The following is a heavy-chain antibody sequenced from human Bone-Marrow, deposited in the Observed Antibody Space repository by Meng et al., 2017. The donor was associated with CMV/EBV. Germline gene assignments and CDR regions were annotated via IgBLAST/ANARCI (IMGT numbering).Heavy chain of an antibody. J-gene: IGHJ5*02. CDR2: IYYSGST. CDR1: GGSISSYY. V-gene: IGHV4-59*12. D-gene: IGHD1-1*01. CDR3: ARGKDDGGVDP. Sequence: SETLSLTCTVSGGSISSYYWSWIRQPPGKGLEWIGYIYYSGSTNYNPSLKSRVTISVDTSKNQFSLKLNSVTPEDTAVYYCARGKDDGGVDPWGQGTLVTVSS.